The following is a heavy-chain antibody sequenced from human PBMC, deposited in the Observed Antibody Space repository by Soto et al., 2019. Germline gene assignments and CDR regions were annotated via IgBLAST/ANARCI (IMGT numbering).Heavy chain of an antibody. J-gene: IGHJ4*02. V-gene: IGHV3-23*01. D-gene: IGHD1-26*01. CDR2: ISGSGGST. CDR3: AKDQSGRLATSRGLPDY. Sequence: PGGSLRLSCAASGFTFSSYAMSWVRQAPGKGLEWVSAISGSGGSTYYADSVKGRFTISRDNSKNTLYLQMNSLRAEDTAVYYCAKDQSGRLATSRGLPDYWGQGTLVTVSS. CDR1: GFTFSSYA.